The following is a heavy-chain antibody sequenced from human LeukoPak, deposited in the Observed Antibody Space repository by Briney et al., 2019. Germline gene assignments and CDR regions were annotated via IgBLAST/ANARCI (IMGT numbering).Heavy chain of an antibody. CDR2: ITRTGGNT. D-gene: IGHD3-22*01. V-gene: IGHV3-23*01. CDR1: GFTFSIYG. CDR3: AKVKVVGYSTFDY. J-gene: IGHJ4*02. Sequence: GGSLRLSCAASGFTFSIYGMSWVRQAPGKGLEWVSSITRTGGNTYYADSVKGRFTISRDNSKNTLYLQVNSLRAEDTAVYYCAKVKVVGYSTFDYWGQGTLVTVSP.